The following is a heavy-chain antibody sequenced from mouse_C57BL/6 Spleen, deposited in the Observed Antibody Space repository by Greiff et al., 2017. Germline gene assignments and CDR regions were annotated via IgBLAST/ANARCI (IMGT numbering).Heavy chain of an antibody. CDR2: ISDGGSYT. Sequence: EVQLQESGGGLVKPGGSLKLSCAASGFTFSSYAMSWVRQTPEKRLEWVATISDGGSYTYYPDNVKGRFTISRDNAKNNLYLQMSHLKSEDTAMYYCAREEGGHYFDYWGQGTTLTVSS. CDR1: GFTFSSYA. CDR3: AREEGGHYFDY. V-gene: IGHV5-4*01. J-gene: IGHJ2*01.